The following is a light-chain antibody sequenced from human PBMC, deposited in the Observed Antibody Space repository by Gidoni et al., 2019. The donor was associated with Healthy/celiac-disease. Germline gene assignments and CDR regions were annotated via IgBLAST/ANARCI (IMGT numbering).Light chain of an antibody. J-gene: IGKJ2*01. V-gene: IGKV3-20*01. CDR3: QQYGSSPLYT. Sequence: IVLTQSPGTLSLSPGERATLSCRASQSVSSSYLAWYQQKPGQAPRLLIYGASSRATGIPDRFSGSGSGTDFTLTISRLDPEDFAVYYCQQYGSSPLYTFGQXTKLEIK. CDR2: GAS. CDR1: QSVSSSY.